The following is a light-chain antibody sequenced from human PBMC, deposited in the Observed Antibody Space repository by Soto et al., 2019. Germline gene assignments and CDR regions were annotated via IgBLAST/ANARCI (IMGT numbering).Light chain of an antibody. Sequence: AIQMTQSPSSLSASVGDRVTITCRATQSYRSDLGWYQQKPGKAPKLLIYAASNLQAEVPSRFSGSGSGTDFTLTISSLQAEDFATYYCLQYHSYQWTFGQGTKVEIK. CDR2: AAS. V-gene: IGKV1-6*01. CDR3: LQYHSYQWT. CDR1: QSYRSD. J-gene: IGKJ2*02.